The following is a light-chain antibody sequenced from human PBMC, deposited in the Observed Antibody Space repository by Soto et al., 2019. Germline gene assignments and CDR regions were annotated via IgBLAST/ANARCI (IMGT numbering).Light chain of an antibody. CDR1: QTVSRN. J-gene: IGKJ5*01. V-gene: IGKV3-15*01. CDR2: DIS. CDR3: QQYNNWPS. Sequence: VMTKSPATLSVSPRERATLSCRASQTVSRNLAWYQQRPGQAPRLLIYDISNRATGVPARFSGSGSETEFTLTIRSLQSEDFAVYFCQQYNNWPSFGQGTRLEIK.